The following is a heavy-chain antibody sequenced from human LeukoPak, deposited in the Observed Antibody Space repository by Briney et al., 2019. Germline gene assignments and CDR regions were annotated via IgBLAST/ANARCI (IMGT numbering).Heavy chain of an antibody. J-gene: IGHJ4*02. CDR3: ARGLYGSGSIVY. Sequence: SETLSLTCAVDGGSFSGYYWSWIRQPPGKGLEWIGEINHSGSTNYNPSLKSRVTISVDTSKNQFSLQLSSVTAADTAVYYCARGLYGSGSIVYWGQGTLVTVSS. V-gene: IGHV4-34*01. CDR2: INHSGST. D-gene: IGHD3-10*01. CDR1: GGSFSGYY.